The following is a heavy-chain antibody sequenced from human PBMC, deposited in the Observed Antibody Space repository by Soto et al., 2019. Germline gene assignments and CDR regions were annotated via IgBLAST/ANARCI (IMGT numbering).Heavy chain of an antibody. V-gene: IGHV4-31*03. CDR2: IYYSGST. Sequence: SETLSLTCTVAGGYLISGGYYWSWIRQHPGKGLEWIGYIYYSGSTYYNPSLKSRVTISVDTSKNQFSLKLSSVTAADTAVYYCARSIDPWGQGTLVTVSS. J-gene: IGHJ5*02. CDR3: ARSIDP. CDR1: GGYLISGGYY.